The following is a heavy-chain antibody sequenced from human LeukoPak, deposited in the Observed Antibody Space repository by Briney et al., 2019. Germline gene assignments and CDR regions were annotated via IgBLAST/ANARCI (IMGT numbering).Heavy chain of an antibody. D-gene: IGHD1-26*01. J-gene: IGHJ4*02. CDR3: ARARGATIDY. Sequence: SETLSLTCTVSGGSISSSSYYWGWIRQPPGKGLEWIGSIYYSGSTYYNPSLKSRVTISVDTSKNQFSLKLSSVTAADTAVYYCARARGATIDYWGQGTLVTVSS. CDR1: GGSISSSSYY. CDR2: IYYSGST. V-gene: IGHV4-39*07.